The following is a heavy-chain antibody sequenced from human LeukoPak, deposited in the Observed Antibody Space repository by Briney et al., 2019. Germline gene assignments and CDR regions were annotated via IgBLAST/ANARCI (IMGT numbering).Heavy chain of an antibody. J-gene: IGHJ4*02. CDR2: ISAYNGNT. V-gene: IGHV1-18*01. CDR1: GYTFTSYG. Sequence: ASVKVSCKASGYTFTSYGISWVRQAPGQGLEWMGWISAYNGNTNYAQKLQGRVTMTTDTSTSTAYMELRSLRSDDTAVYYCAIIVVVTAPYDYFDYWGQGTLVTVSS. D-gene: IGHD3-22*01. CDR3: AIIVVVTAPYDYFDY.